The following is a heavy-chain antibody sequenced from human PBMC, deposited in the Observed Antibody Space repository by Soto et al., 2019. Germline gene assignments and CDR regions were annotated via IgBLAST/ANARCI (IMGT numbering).Heavy chain of an antibody. CDR3: AREVRRGWYNWFDP. J-gene: IGHJ5*02. Sequence: SETLSLTCTVSGGSISSYYWSWIRQPAGKGLEWIGRIYTSGSTNYNPSLKSRVTMSVDTSKNQFSLKLSSVTAADTAVYYCAREVRRGWYNWFDPWGQGTLVTVSS. CDR1: GGSISSYY. V-gene: IGHV4-4*07. CDR2: IYTSGST. D-gene: IGHD2-15*01.